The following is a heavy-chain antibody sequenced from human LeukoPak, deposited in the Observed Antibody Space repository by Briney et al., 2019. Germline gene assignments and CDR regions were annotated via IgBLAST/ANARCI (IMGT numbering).Heavy chain of an antibody. CDR1: GGTFSSYA. Sequence: ASVKVSCKASGGTFSSYAISWVRQAPGQGLEWMGGIIPIFGTANYAQKFQGRVTITADESTSTVYMELSSLRSEDTAVYYCARDRIRDYAHDAFDIWGQGTMVTVSS. J-gene: IGHJ3*02. V-gene: IGHV1-69*13. CDR3: ARDRIRDYAHDAFDI. D-gene: IGHD3-16*01. CDR2: IIPIFGTA.